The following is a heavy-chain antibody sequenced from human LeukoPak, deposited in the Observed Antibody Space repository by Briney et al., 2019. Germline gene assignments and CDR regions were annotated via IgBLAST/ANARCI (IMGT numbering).Heavy chain of an antibody. D-gene: IGHD5-18*01. V-gene: IGHV3-23*01. CDR3: AKDLHRGYSYGNYYYYGMDV. Sequence: GGSLRLSCAASGFTFSSYAMSWVRQAPGKGLEWVSAISGSGGSTYYADSVKGRFTISRDNSKNTLYLQMNSLRAEDTAVYYCAKDLHRGYSYGNYYYYGMDVWGQGTTVTASS. J-gene: IGHJ6*02. CDR1: GFTFSSYA. CDR2: ISGSGGST.